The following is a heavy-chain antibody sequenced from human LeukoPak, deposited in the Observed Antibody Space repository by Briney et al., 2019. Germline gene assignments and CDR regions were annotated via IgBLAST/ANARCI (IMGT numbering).Heavy chain of an antibody. Sequence: GRSLRLFCAASGFTFSSYDMHWVRQGPGKGLAWEAVISYDGNNKYYPDSLKGRFTISRDNTKNTLYLQMNSLRAEDTAMYYCAKDRHYSSNLFDYWGQGTLVTVSS. CDR3: AKDRHYSSNLFDY. CDR2: ISYDGNNK. V-gene: IGHV3-30*18. CDR1: GFTFSSYD. J-gene: IGHJ4*02. D-gene: IGHD6-19*01.